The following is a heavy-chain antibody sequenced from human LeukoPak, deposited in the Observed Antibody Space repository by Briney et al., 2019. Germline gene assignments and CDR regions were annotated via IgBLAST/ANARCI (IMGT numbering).Heavy chain of an antibody. J-gene: IGHJ4*02. CDR2: IIVGSGRT. V-gene: IGHV1-58*02. D-gene: IGHD1-26*01. Sequence: AASVKVSCKASGFTFSNSVIQWVRQARGQRLEWIGWIIVGSGRTHYAQNLQERLTITRDMSTNTAYMELSSLRSEDTAVYYCAAELYSGTYGRCCSFAFWGQGTLVTVSS. CDR1: GFTFSNSV. CDR3: AAELYSGTYGRCCSFAF.